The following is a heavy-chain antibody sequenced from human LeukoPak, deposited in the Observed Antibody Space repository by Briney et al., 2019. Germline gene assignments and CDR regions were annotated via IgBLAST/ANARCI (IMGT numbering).Heavy chain of an antibody. CDR1: GYTFTSYY. D-gene: IGHD3-22*01. Sequence: ASVKVSCKASGYTFTSYYMHWVRQAPGQGLEWMGIINPSGGSTSYAQKFQGRVTMTRDMSTSTVYMELSSLRSEDTAVYYCARGFGYYYDSSGYYRTNDYWGQGTLVTVSS. J-gene: IGHJ4*02. CDR2: INPSGGST. V-gene: IGHV1-46*01. CDR3: ARGFGYYYDSSGYYRTNDY.